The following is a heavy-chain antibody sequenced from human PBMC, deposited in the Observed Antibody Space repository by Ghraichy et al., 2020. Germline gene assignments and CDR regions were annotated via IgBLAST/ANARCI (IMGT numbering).Heavy chain of an antibody. CDR1: GGSISSGGYY. J-gene: IGHJ6*02. V-gene: IGHV4-31*03. Sequence: SQTLSLTCTVSGGSISSGGYYWSWIRQHPGKGLEWIGYIYYSGSTYYNPSLKSRVTISVDTSNNQFSLELSSVTAADTAVYYCARAVQNYYYGMDVWGQGTTVTVSS. CDR2: IYYSGST. CDR3: ARAVQNYYYGMDV.